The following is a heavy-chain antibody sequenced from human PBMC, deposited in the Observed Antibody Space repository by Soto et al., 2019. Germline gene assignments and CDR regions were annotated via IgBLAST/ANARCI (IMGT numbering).Heavy chain of an antibody. CDR1: GGTFSSYA. Sequence: QXQLVQSGAEVKKPGSSVKVSCKASGGTFSSYAISWVRQXXXXGLXWMGGIIPIFGTANYAQKFQGRVTITADKSTSTAYMELSSLRSEDTAVYYCARGGYSGYALGMDVWGQGTTVTVSS. CDR3: ARGGYSGYALGMDV. V-gene: IGHV1-69*06. J-gene: IGHJ6*02. CDR2: IIPIFGTA. D-gene: IGHD5-12*01.